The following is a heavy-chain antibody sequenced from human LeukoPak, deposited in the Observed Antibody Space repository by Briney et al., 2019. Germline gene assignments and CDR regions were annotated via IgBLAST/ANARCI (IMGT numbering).Heavy chain of an antibody. J-gene: IGHJ4*02. Sequence: GGSLRLSCAASGFTFSSYTMNWVRQAPGKGLEWVSSISSSSSYIYYADSVKGRFTISRDNAKNSLYLQMNSLRAEDTAVYYCARSRGQQVVPSFDYWGQGTLVTVSS. CDR3: ARSRGQQVVPSFDY. V-gene: IGHV3-21*01. D-gene: IGHD6-13*01. CDR1: GFTFSSYT. CDR2: ISSSSSYI.